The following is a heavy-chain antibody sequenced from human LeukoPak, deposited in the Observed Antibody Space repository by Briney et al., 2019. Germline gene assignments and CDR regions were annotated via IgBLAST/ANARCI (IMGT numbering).Heavy chain of an antibody. CDR3: ARESDSSGWYDS. D-gene: IGHD3-22*01. CDR2: ISGVGGST. J-gene: IGHJ5*01. CDR1: GFCFYDYA. V-gene: IGHV3-43*02. Sequence: GSLRLSCAAPGFCFYDYALHWVCEAPGEGLGWVSLISGVGGSTFYADSVKGRFTISRDNSKNSLYLQMSSLRSEGTALYYCARESDSSGWYDSWGQGTLVTVSS.